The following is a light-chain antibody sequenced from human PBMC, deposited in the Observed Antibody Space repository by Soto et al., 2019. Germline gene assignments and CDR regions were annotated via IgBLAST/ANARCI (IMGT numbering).Light chain of an antibody. Sequence: QSVLTQSSSASASLGSSVKLTCTLSSGHSSYIIAWHQQQPGKAPRYLMKLEGSGSYNKGSGVPDRFSGSSSGADRYLTISSLQFEDEADYYCETWDSNTLVVFGGGTKLTVL. V-gene: IGLV4-60*02. CDR3: ETWDSNTLVV. J-gene: IGLJ2*01. CDR1: SGHSSYI. CDR2: LEGSGSY.